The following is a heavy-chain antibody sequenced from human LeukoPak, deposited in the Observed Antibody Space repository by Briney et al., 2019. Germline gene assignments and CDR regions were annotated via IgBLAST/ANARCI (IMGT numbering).Heavy chain of an antibody. CDR2: TYWNNDK. J-gene: IGHJ4*02. D-gene: IGHD3-10*01. CDR3: AHKGRGSGSYTM. V-gene: IGHV2-5*01. CDR1: GFSLTSDGVA. Sequence: ESGPTLVNPTQTLTLTCTFSGFSLTSDGVAVAWIRQPPGKALEWLAVTYWNNDKSYSPSLTSRLTVTKDTSKNQVVLIMTNMAPVDTGTYYCAHKGRGSGSYTMWGQGILITVSS.